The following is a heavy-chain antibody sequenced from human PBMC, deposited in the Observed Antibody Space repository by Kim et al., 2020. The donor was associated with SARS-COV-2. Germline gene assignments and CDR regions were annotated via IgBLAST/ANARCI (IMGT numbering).Heavy chain of an antibody. Sequence: ASVKVSCKASGYTFTSYYMHWVRQAPGQGLEWMGIINPSGGSTSYAQKFQGRVTMTRDTSTSTVYMELSSLRSEDTAVYYCARAMSSDFWSGYYYYYYGMDVWGQGTTVTVSS. CDR3: ARAMSSDFWSGYYYYYYGMDV. V-gene: IGHV1-46*01. CDR2: INPSGGST. J-gene: IGHJ6*02. CDR1: GYTFTSYY. D-gene: IGHD3-3*01.